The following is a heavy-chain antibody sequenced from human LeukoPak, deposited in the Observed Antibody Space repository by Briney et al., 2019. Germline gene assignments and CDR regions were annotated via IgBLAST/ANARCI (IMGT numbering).Heavy chain of an antibody. D-gene: IGHD2-15*01. J-gene: IGHJ6*02. CDR1: GGSISSSSYY. CDR3: ARHVYCSGGSWYGVCYYYGMDV. V-gene: IGHV4-39*01. CDR2: IYYSGST. Sequence: SETLSLTCTVSGGSISSSSYYWGWLRQPPGKGLEWIGSIYYSGSTYYNPSLKSRVTISVDTSKNQFSLKLSSVTAADTAVYYCARHVYCSGGSWYGVCYYYGMDVWGQGTTVTVSS.